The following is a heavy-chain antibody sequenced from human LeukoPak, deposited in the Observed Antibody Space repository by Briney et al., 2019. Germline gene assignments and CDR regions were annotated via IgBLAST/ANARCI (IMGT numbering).Heavy chain of an antibody. CDR2: FDPEVGET. CDR1: GYTLTELS. J-gene: IGHJ6*02. V-gene: IGHV1-24*01. D-gene: IGHD4-23*01. Sequence: PGASVKVSCKVSGYTLTELSMHWVRQAPGKGLEWMGGFDPEVGETIYAQKFQGRVTMTEDTSTDTAYMELSSLRSEDTAVYYCAVTTVVKKAYYYYGMDVWGQGTTVTVSS. CDR3: AVTTVVKKAYYYYGMDV.